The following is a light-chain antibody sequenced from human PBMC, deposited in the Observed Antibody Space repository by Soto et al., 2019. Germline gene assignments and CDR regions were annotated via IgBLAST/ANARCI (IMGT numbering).Light chain of an antibody. CDR2: WAS. CDR1: QSILFSSNNKNY. CDR3: QQYYSTPVT. Sequence: DIVMTQSPDSLAVSLGERATINCKSSQSILFSSNNKNYLTWYQQKPGQPPKPLIYWASTRESGVPDRFSGSGSGPDFTLTISGLQAEDVAVYYCQQYYSTPVTFGGGTKVEIK. J-gene: IGKJ4*01. V-gene: IGKV4-1*01.